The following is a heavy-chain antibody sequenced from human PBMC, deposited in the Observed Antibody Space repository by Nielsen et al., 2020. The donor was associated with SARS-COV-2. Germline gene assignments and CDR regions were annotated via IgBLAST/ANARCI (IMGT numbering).Heavy chain of an antibody. V-gene: IGHV1-18*04. CDR2: ISRNNGKT. D-gene: IGHD3-16*02. CDR3: ARAVGDDYVWGSYHPPRVDR. J-gene: IGHJ5*02. Sequence: ASVKVSCKASGHTFTTYGIGWVRQASGQGLEWMGWISRNNGKTQYAQKFQGRVTMTTDTSTSTAYMELRSLRSDDTAVYYCARAVGDDYVWGSYHPPRVDRWGQGTLVTVSS. CDR1: GHTFTTYG.